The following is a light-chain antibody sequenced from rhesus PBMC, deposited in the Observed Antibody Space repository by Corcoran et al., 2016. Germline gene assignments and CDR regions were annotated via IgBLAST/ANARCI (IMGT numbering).Light chain of an antibody. J-gene: IGKJ1*01. CDR3: QQYSNWPWT. CDR1: QSVSSY. CDR2: GAS. Sequence: EIVMTQSPATLSLSPGERATLSCRASQSVSSYVAWYQQKPEQAPRLLLYGASSRATGIPDRFSGSGSGTDFTLPISSLEPEDFAGYYCQQYSNWPWTFGQGTKVEIK. V-gene: IGKV3S9*01.